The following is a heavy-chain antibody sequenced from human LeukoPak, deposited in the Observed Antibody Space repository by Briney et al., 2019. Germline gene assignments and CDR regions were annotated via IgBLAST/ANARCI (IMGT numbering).Heavy chain of an antibody. Sequence: GGSLRLSCAASGFTFSSYSMNWVRQAPGKGLEWVSNISSTRTTIYYADSVKGRFTISRDNAKNSLYLQMNSLRAEDTAVYYXXXXPLWFGEDAFDIWGQGTMVTVSS. D-gene: IGHD3-10*01. J-gene: IGHJ3*02. CDR3: XXXPLWFGEDAFDI. V-gene: IGHV3-48*01. CDR2: ISSTRTTI. CDR1: GFTFSSYS.